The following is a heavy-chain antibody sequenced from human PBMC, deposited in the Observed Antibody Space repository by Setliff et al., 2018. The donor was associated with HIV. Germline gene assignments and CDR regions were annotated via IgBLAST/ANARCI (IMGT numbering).Heavy chain of an antibody. D-gene: IGHD3-10*02. V-gene: IGHV1-69*13. CDR1: GGTFSSHA. J-gene: IGHJ1*01. Sequence: SVKVSCKASGGTFSSHAISWVRQAPGQGLEWMGGIIPMFGRTNYAQKFQGRVTITADGSTRTAYMGLSSLRSEDTAVYYCARSGSYVGPIQHWGQGTLVTVSS. CDR2: IIPMFGRT. CDR3: ARSGSYVGPIQH.